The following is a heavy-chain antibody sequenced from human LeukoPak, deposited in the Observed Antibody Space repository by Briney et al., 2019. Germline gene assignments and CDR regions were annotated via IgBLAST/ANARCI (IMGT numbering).Heavy chain of an antibody. CDR3: ARYWFNNY. D-gene: IGHD2-8*02. V-gene: IGHV3-23*01. J-gene: IGHJ4*02. CDR2: ISGSGAHT. Sequence: GGSLRLSCIASGFTFSGDAMNWIRQVPGKGLEWVSAISGSGAHTFYADSVEGRFTVSRDNFNDTLYLQMNSLRVDDTAIYYCARYWFNNYWGQGTLVTVSS. CDR1: GFTFSGDA.